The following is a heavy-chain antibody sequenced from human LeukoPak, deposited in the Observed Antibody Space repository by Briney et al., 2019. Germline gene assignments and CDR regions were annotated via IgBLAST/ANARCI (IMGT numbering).Heavy chain of an antibody. CDR1: GFTFSSYG. CDR2: ISSSSSYI. V-gene: IGHV3-21*01. J-gene: IGHJ4*02. Sequence: GGTLRLSCAASGFTFSSYGMSWVRQAPGKGLEWVSSISSSSSYIHYADSVKGRFTISRDNARNSLYLQMNSLRAEDTAVYYCARIYSSGWRYFDYWGQGTLVTVSS. D-gene: IGHD6-19*01. CDR3: ARIYSSGWRYFDY.